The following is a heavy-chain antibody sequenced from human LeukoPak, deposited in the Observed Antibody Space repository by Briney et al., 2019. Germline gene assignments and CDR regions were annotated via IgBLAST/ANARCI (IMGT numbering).Heavy chain of an antibody. CDR1: GGSVSSRSHY. J-gene: IGHJ6*02. CDR3: ARKPNYYGLDV. V-gene: IGHV4-61*01. Sequence: PSETLSLTCTVSGGSVSSRSHYWSWIRQPPGKTLEWIGHFYYRGNTDYNPSLNSRVTISVDTSRNQFSLKLNSVTAADTAMYHCARKPNYYGLDVWGQGTTVTVSS. CDR2: FYYRGNT.